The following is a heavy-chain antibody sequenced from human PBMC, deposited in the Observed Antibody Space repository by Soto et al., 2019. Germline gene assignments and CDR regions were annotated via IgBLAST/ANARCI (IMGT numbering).Heavy chain of an antibody. CDR3: ARPHLDRPTYYGLDL. D-gene: IGHD3-22*01. CDR1: GFTFGSFW. Sequence: EMQLVESGGGLVQPGGSLRLSCGVSGFTFGSFWMGWVRQAPGKGLEWVANINQDGGEKYYLDSVKGRFTISRDNPMNSLYLQMNSLRDEDTAVYYCARPHLDRPTYYGLDLWGQGTTVTVSS. V-gene: IGHV3-7*01. CDR2: INQDGGEK. J-gene: IGHJ6*02.